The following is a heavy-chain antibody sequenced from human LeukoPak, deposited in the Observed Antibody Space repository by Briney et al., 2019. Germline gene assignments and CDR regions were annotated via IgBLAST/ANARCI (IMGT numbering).Heavy chain of an antibody. CDR2: VSGSGGST. CDR3: AKDRFSSGLNWFDP. Sequence: GGSLRLSCAASGFTFSSYAMSWVRQAPGKGLEWVSAVSGSGGSTYYADSVKGRFTISRDNSKNTLYLQMNSLRAEDTAVYYCAKDRFSSGLNWFDPWGQGTLVTVSS. D-gene: IGHD6-19*01. V-gene: IGHV3-23*01. J-gene: IGHJ5*02. CDR1: GFTFSSYA.